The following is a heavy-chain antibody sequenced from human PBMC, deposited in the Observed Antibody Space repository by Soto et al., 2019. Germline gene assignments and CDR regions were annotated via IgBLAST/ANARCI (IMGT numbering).Heavy chain of an antibody. J-gene: IGHJ4*02. CDR1: GGTFSSYA. Sequence: SVKVSCKASGGTFSSYAMSWVRQAPGQGLEWMGRIIPIFGTASYAQKFQGRVTMTTDTSTRKAYMELSSLRSEDTAVYYCARDRDGGYSSSSGPFDYWGQGTLVTVSS. CDR3: ARDRDGGYSSSSGPFDY. D-gene: IGHD6-6*01. V-gene: IGHV1-69*05. CDR2: IIPIFGTA.